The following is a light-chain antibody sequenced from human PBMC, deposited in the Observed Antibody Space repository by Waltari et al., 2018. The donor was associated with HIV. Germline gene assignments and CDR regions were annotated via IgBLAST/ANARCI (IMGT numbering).Light chain of an antibody. CDR3: QSFDSSLSGYV. V-gene: IGLV1-40*01. CDR2: DTT. Sequence: QSVLTQPPSVSVAPGQGVTISCPGRSSNIGAALDVHRYQQLPGTAPKLLIYDTTNRPSGVPDRFSGSRSGSSASLAITGLQAEDEADYYCQSFDSSLSGYVFGTGTKVTVL. J-gene: IGLJ1*01. CDR1: SSNIGAALD.